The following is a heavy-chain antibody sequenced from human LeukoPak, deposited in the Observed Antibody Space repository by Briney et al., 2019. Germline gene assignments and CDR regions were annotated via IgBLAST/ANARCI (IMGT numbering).Heavy chain of an antibody. D-gene: IGHD3-16*01. J-gene: IGHJ4*02. Sequence: GGSLRLSCAASGFTFDEYGMGWVRQAQGKGLEWVSGINWNGGSTGHADSVKGRFTISRDNAKNSLYLQMNSLRVEDTAVYYCARDDGGESNWGSIDYWGQGTLVTVSS. CDR3: ARDDGGESNWGSIDY. CDR1: GFTFDEYG. CDR2: INWNGGST. V-gene: IGHV3-20*04.